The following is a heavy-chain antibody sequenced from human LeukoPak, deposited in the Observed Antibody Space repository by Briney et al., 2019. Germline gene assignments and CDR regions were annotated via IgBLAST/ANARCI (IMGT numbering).Heavy chain of an antibody. CDR2: TRSKANTYAT. Sequence: GGSLRLSCAASGFTFSGSAMHWVRQASGKGLEWVGRTRSKANTYATVYAASVKGRFTISRDDSKNTAYLQMNSLKTEDTAVYYCTSLVHDFQHWGQGTLVTVSS. CDR3: TSLVHDFQH. CDR1: GFTFSGSA. J-gene: IGHJ1*01. D-gene: IGHD3-16*02. V-gene: IGHV3-73*01.